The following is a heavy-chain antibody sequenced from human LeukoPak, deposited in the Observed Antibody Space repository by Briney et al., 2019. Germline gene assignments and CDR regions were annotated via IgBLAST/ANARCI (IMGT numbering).Heavy chain of an antibody. Sequence: GGPLKISWKGSGSRFTSFWIGWVRQMPGKGLEWMAIIYPGDFDTRYSPSFQGQVPISADKSISTAYLQWSSLKASDTAMYYCARSAPRHSYWFDHWGQGTLVTVSS. CDR3: ARSAPRHSYWFDH. CDR1: GSRFTSFW. D-gene: IGHD3-3*02. V-gene: IGHV5-51*01. CDR2: IYPGDFDT. J-gene: IGHJ5*02.